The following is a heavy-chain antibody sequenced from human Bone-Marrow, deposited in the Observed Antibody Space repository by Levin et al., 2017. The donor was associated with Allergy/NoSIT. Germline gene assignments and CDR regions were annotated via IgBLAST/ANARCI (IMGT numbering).Heavy chain of an antibody. D-gene: IGHD3-10*01. Sequence: GGSLRLSCKGSGYSFTSYWLIWVRQMPGKGLEWMGKIDPTDSYTNYSPSLEGHVTISTDNSLSTAYLQWCSLKASDTAIYFCARVEGYGSGSYHFQHWGQGTLVNVSS. V-gene: IGHV5-10-1*01. CDR2: IDPTDSYT. CDR1: GYSFTSYW. J-gene: IGHJ1*01. CDR3: ARVEGYGSGSYHFQH.